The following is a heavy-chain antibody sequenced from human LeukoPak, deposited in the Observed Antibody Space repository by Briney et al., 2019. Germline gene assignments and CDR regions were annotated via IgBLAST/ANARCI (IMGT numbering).Heavy chain of an antibody. CDR1: GFTFDDYG. CDR3: VRDYRARYYDSSGYYGY. CDR2: INWNGGST. J-gene: IGHJ4*02. V-gene: IGHV3-20*04. Sequence: PGGSLRLSCAASGFTFDDYGMSWVRQAPGKGLEWVSGINWNGGSTGYADSVKGRFTISRDNAKNSLYLQMNSLRAEDTALYYCVRDYRARYYDSSGYYGYWGQGTLVTVSS. D-gene: IGHD3-22*01.